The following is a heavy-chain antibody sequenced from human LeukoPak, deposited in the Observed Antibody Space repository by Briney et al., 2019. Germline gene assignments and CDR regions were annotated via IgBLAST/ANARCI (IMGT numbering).Heavy chain of an antibody. CDR3: ARGIVVITLDAFDI. CDR1: GYTFTGYY. D-gene: IGHD3-22*01. J-gene: IGHJ3*02. CDR2: INPNSSGT. V-gene: IGHV1-2*02. Sequence: ASVKVSCKASGYTFTGYYMHWVRQAPGQGLEGMGWINPNSSGTNYAQKFQGRVTMTRDTSISTAYMELSRLRSDDTAVYYCARGIVVITLDAFDIWGQGTMVTVSS.